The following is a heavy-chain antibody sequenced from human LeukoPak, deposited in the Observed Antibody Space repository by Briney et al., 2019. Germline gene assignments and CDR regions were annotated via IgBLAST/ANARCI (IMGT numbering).Heavy chain of an antibody. D-gene: IGHD6-19*01. V-gene: IGHV3-23*01. Sequence: GGSLRLSCAASGFTFSSYAMSWVRQAPEKGLEGVSSISGSGGSKWFADSVKGRFTISRDNSENKLYLQMNRLRAEDTVLYYCAKESSVAGAGLLDYWGQGTLVTVSS. CDR2: ISGSGGSK. CDR3: AKESSVAGAGLLDY. J-gene: IGHJ4*02. CDR1: GFTFSSYA.